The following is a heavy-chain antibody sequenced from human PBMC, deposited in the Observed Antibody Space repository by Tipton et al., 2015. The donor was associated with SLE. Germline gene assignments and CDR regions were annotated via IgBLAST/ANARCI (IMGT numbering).Heavy chain of an antibody. CDR2: ISASGGST. D-gene: IGHD3-3*01. CDR3: ARDPKLRSLESIGGYFDY. Sequence: SLRLSCAASGFTFSSYAMSWVRQAPGKGLEWVSSISASGGSTYHADSVKGRFTVSRDNSKNTLYLQMNSPRAEDTAVYYCARDPKLRSLESIGGYFDYWGQGTLVTVSS. CDR1: GFTFSSYA. J-gene: IGHJ4*02. V-gene: IGHV3-23*01.